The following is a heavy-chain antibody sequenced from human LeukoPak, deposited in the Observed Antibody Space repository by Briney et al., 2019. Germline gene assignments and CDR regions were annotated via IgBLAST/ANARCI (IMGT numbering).Heavy chain of an antibody. CDR2: ISAYNGNT. V-gene: IGHV1-18*01. J-gene: IGHJ6*02. D-gene: IGHD3-22*01. CDR1: GYTFTSYG. CDR3: ARMIMKYYYDSSGYYYYYGMDV. Sequence: AASVKVSCKASGYTFTSYGISWVRQAPGQGLEWMGWISAYNGNTNYAQKLQGRVTMTTDTSTSTAYMELSSLRSEDTAVYYCARMIMKYYYDSSGYYYYYGMDVWGQGTTVTVSS.